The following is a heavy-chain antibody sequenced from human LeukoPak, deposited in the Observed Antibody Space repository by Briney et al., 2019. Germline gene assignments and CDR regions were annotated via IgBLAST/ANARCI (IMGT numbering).Heavy chain of an antibody. V-gene: IGHV3-11*04. CDR3: ARAFLRRLALPKLLRTHDAFDI. J-gene: IGHJ3*02. D-gene: IGHD3-10*01. Sequence: PGGSLRLSCAASGFTFSDYYMNWIRQAPGKGLEWISYISSSGNTKYYADSVKGRFTISRDNAKNSLFLQMNSLIVEDTALYYCARAFLRRLALPKLLRTHDAFDIWGQGTMVTVSS. CDR2: ISSSGNTK. CDR1: GFTFSDYY.